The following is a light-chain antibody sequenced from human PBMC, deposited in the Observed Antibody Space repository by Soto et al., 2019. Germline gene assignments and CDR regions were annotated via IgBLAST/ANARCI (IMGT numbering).Light chain of an antibody. V-gene: IGKV3-15*01. CDR3: QQYNNWPPYT. J-gene: IGKJ2*01. Sequence: TLSVSPGERATLSCRASQSVSSNLAWYQQKPGQAPRLLIYGASTRATGIPARFSGSGSGTEFTLTISSLQSEDFAVYYCQQYNNWPPYTFGQGTKVDIK. CDR2: GAS. CDR1: QSVSSN.